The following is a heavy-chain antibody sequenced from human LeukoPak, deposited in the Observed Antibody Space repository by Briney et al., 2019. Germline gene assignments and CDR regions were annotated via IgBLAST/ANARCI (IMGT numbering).Heavy chain of an antibody. CDR1: GGSISSYY. CDR2: INHSGTT. CDR3: ARRYDYDPPFDP. D-gene: IGHD5-12*01. J-gene: IGHJ5*02. V-gene: IGHV4-34*01. Sequence: SETLSLTCTVSGGSISSYYWSWIRQPPGKGLEWIGEINHSGTTNYNPSLKNRVTVSVDTSKNQFTLKLSSVTAADTAVYYCARRYDYDPPFDPWGQGTQVTVSS.